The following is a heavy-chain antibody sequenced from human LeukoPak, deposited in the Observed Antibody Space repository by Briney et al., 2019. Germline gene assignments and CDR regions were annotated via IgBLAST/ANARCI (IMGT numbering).Heavy chain of an antibody. Sequence: SQTLSLTCAISRDSVSSNSAAWNWIRQSPSRGLEWLGRTYYRSKWYNDYAVSVKSRITINPDTSKNQFSLQLNSVTPEDTAVYYCAREGSSGWYGYYGMDVWGQGTTVTVSS. CDR3: AREGSSGWYGYYGMDV. CDR2: TYYRSKWYN. V-gene: IGHV6-1*01. CDR1: RDSVSSNSAA. J-gene: IGHJ6*02. D-gene: IGHD6-19*01.